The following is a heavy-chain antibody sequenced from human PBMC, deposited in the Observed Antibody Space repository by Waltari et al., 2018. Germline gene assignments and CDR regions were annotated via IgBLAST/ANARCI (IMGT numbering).Heavy chain of an antibody. V-gene: IGHV4-38-2*02. CDR2: IYPGVNT. J-gene: IGHJ4*02. CDR1: GYSISRGYY. CDR3: ASSFPIAYFDY. Sequence: QVQLRESGPGLVKPSETPSLTCTVSGYSISRGYYWGWIRQSPGKGLEWIASIYPGVNTYYSPSLNSRLTISVDTSKNQFYLKLSSVTAADTAVYYCASSFPIAYFDYWGQGTLVTVSS. D-gene: IGHD2-21*01.